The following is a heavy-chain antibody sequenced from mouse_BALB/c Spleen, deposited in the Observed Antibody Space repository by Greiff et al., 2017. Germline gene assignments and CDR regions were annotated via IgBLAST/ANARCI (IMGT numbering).Heavy chain of an antibody. CDR1: GYTFTDYA. CDR2: ISTYYGDA. D-gene: IGHD1-1*01. V-gene: IGHV1S137*01. CDR3: ARDSYYGSSYAFDY. J-gene: IGHJ2*01. Sequence: QVQLQQSGAELVRPGVSVKISCKGSGYTFTDYAMHWVKQSHAKSLEWIGVISTYYGDASYNQKFKGKATMTVDKSSSTAYMELARLTSEDSAIYYCARDSYYGSSYAFDYWGQGTTLTVSS.